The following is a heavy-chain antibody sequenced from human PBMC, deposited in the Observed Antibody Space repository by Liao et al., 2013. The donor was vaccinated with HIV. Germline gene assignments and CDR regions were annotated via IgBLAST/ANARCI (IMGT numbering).Heavy chain of an antibody. CDR1: GASISSGSYY. J-gene: IGHJ4*02. CDR2: IYTSGST. CDR3: ARERSTSIAAAGAYYFDY. Sequence: QLQLQESGPGLVKPSETLSLTCNVSGASISSGSYYWSWIRQPAGKGLEWIGRIYTSGSTNYNPSLKSRVTISVDTSKNQFSLKLSSVTAADTAVYYCARERSTSIAAAGAYYFDYWGQGTLVTVSS. D-gene: IGHD6-13*01. V-gene: IGHV4-61*02.